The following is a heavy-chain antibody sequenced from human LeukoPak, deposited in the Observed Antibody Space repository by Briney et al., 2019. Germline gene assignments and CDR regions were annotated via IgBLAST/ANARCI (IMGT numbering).Heavy chain of an antibody. V-gene: IGHV1-18*01. J-gene: IGHJ4*02. Sequence: ASVKVSCKASGYTFTSYGISWVRQAPGQGLEWMGWISAYNGNTNYAQKLQGRVTMTTDTSTSTAYMELRSLRSDDTAVYHCARRSGSSGWYPFDYWGQGTLVTVSS. CDR3: ARRSGSSGWYPFDY. D-gene: IGHD6-19*01. CDR2: ISAYNGNT. CDR1: GYTFTSYG.